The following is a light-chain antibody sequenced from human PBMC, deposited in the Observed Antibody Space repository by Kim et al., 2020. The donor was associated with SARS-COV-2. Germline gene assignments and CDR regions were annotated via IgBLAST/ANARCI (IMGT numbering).Light chain of an antibody. J-gene: IGKJ3*01. Sequence: EIVLTQSPGTLSLSPEERATLSCRASQSVSSSYLAWYQQKPGQAPRLLIYGASSRATGIPDRFSGSGSGTDFTLTISRLEPEDFAVYYCQQYGSSRTFGPGTKVDIK. CDR2: GAS. V-gene: IGKV3-20*01. CDR3: QQYGSSRT. CDR1: QSVSSSY.